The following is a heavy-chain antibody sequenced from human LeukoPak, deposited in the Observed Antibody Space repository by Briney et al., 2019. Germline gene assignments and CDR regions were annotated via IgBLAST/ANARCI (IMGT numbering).Heavy chain of an antibody. CDR1: GGSFSDYY. V-gene: IGHV4-34*01. Sequence: SETLSLTRVVYGGSFSDYYWTWIRQSPGKGLEWIGQINHSGSTNYNPSLKSRVTISRDTSKNQVSLKLSSVTAADTAVYYCAREFAYWGQGTLVTVSS. CDR2: INHSGST. CDR3: AREFAY. D-gene: IGHD2-21*01. J-gene: IGHJ4*02.